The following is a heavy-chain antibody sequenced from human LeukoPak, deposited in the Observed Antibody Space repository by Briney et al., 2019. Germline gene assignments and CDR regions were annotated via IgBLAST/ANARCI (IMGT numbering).Heavy chain of an antibody. J-gene: IGHJ4*02. Sequence: GGSLRLSCAASGFTFSNYFMTWVRRAPGKGLEWVSTISASGGSTYYADSVKGRFTISRDNSKNTLYLQMNSLRAEDTAVYYCAKDRDLLTYYYDSSGFDYWGQGTLVTVSS. D-gene: IGHD3-22*01. CDR1: GFTFSNYF. CDR3: AKDRDLLTYYYDSSGFDY. V-gene: IGHV3-23*01. CDR2: ISASGGST.